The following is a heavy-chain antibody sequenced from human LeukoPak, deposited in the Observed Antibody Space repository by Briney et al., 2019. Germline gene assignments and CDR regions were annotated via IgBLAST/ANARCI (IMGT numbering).Heavy chain of an antibody. D-gene: IGHD6-19*01. CDR2: VTSSSSST. CDR1: GFTFSAYS. CDR3: ARIETCQCDDVFDI. Sequence: GGSLRLSCAASGFTFSAYSMNWVRQAPGQGLEWVSSVTSSSSSTYYADSVKGRFTISRDNAKNSLYLQMNILRAEDTAVYFCARIETCQCDDVFDIWGQGTMVTVSS. V-gene: IGHV3-21*01. J-gene: IGHJ3*02.